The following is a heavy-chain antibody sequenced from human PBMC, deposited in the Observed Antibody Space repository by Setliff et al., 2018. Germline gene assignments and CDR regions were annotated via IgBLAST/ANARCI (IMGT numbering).Heavy chain of an antibody. D-gene: IGHD5-18*01. CDR3: ARVDDGGYPDFYYYYGMDV. V-gene: IGHV1-69*13. Sequence: SVKVSCKASGGTFSSYAISWVRQAPGQGLEWMGGIIPIFGTANYAQKFQGRVTITADESTSTAYMELRSVSAADTAVYYCARVDDGGYPDFYYYYGMDVWGQGTTVTVSS. J-gene: IGHJ6*02. CDR1: GGTFSSYA. CDR2: IIPIFGTA.